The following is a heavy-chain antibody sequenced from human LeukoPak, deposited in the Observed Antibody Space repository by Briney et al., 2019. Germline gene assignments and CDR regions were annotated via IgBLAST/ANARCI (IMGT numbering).Heavy chain of an antibody. CDR3: VRGDSYGMDV. V-gene: IGHV3-64*01. D-gene: IGHD3-10*01. Sequence: GGSLSLSCAASGLTFSSYTMHWVRQAPGKGLEYVSGISSNGGSTYHANSVKGRFTISRDDSKNTLYLQMGSLKNEDMAVYHCVRGDSYGMDVWGQGTTVTVSS. CDR2: ISSNGGST. CDR1: GLTFSSYT. J-gene: IGHJ6*02.